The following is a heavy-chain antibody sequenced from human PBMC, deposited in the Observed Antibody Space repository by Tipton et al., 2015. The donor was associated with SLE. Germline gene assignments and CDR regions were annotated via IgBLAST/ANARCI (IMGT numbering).Heavy chain of an antibody. D-gene: IGHD1-26*01. CDR1: GFTFSSYA. Sequence: SLRLSCAASGFTFSSYAMHWVRQAPGKGLEWVAVISYDGSNKYYADSVKGRFTISRDNSKNTLYLQMNSLRAEDTAVYYCARGGAAPLYYGMDVWGQGTTVTVSS. J-gene: IGHJ6*02. CDR2: ISYDGSNK. CDR3: ARGGAAPLYYGMDV. V-gene: IGHV3-30-3*01.